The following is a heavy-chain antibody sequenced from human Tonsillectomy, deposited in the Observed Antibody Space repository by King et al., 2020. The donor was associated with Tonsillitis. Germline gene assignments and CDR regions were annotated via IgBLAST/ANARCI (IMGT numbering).Heavy chain of an antibody. CDR1: GFTFSDYY. Sequence: QVQLVESGGGLVKPGGSLRLSCAASGFTFSDYYMSWIRQAPGKGLEWVSYISSSGSIIFYADSVRGRFTISRDNAKNSLYLQMNSLRAEDTAVYFCARDHHYYDSSGYYFDFWGQGTLVTVSS. CDR3: ARDHHYYDSSGYYFDF. D-gene: IGHD3-22*01. V-gene: IGHV3-11*01. J-gene: IGHJ4*02. CDR2: ISSSGSII.